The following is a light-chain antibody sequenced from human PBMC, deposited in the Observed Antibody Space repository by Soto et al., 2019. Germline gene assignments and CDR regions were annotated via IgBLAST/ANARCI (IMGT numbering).Light chain of an antibody. J-gene: IGKJ1*01. V-gene: IGKV3-11*01. CDR2: DAS. CDR3: QQYNKWRT. CDR1: QSVGSY. Sequence: EVVFTQSPSTLSLSPGDRATLSCRASQSVGSYLAWYQQKPGQAPSLLVYDASNRASGVPPRFSGSGSGTDFTLTIGSLEPEDFAVYYCQQYNKWRTFGQGTKVDIK.